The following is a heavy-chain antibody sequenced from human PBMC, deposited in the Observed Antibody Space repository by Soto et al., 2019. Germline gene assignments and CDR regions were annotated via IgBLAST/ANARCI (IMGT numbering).Heavy chain of an antibody. CDR2: ISTSGSTT. D-gene: IGHD2-2*03. CDR3: VRVGRLDNGY. J-gene: IGHJ4*02. V-gene: IGHV3-11*01. CDR1: GFAFSASY. Sequence: QVQLVESGGDLVKPGGSLTLSCAASGFAFSASYMSWIRQAPGKGLEWVSYISTSGSTTYYADTVKGRFSISRDNAQNSLYLQMNSLRAEDTAVYYCVRVGRLDNGYWGQGTLVTVSS.